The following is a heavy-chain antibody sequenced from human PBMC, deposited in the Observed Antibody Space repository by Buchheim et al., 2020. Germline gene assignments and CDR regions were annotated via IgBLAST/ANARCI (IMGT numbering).Heavy chain of an antibody. D-gene: IGHD6-13*01. CDR2: IRQDGSDK. CDR1: GITFSTYW. Sequence: EVQLVESGGDLVQPGGSLRLSCVVSGITFSTYWMSWVRQAPGKGLEWVANIRQDGSDKYYVDSVKGRFTISRDNAKNSLYLQMNSLRVEDTAVYYCATSSAAAGNDWGQGTL. J-gene: IGHJ4*02. CDR3: ATSSAAAGND. V-gene: IGHV3-7*01.